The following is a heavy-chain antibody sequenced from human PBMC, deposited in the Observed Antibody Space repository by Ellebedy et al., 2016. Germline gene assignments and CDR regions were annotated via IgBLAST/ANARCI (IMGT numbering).Heavy chain of an antibody. D-gene: IGHD3/OR15-3a*01. CDR2: IYPDDSET. CDR1: GFSFTNYW. Sequence: GESLKIPCTGSGFSFTNYWIGWVRRMPGKGLELMGIIYPDDSETRYSPSFEGQVTISADKSIATAYLQLTSLKDSDTAIYYCARRLDHHFDFWGQGTLVTVSS. J-gene: IGHJ4*02. CDR3: ARRLDHHFDF. V-gene: IGHV5-51*01.